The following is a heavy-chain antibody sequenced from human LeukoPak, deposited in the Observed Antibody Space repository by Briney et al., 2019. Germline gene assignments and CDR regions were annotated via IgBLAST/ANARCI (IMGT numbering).Heavy chain of an antibody. J-gene: IGHJ3*02. Sequence: SETLSLTCTVSGGSLSSSSYYWGWIRQPPGKGLEWIGSIYYSGSTYYNPSLKSRVTISVDTSKNQFSLKLSSVTAADTAVYYCARWSRVRDYYDSSGLANIWGQGTMVTVSS. V-gene: IGHV4-39*07. CDR2: IYYSGST. CDR1: GGSLSSSSYY. D-gene: IGHD3-22*01. CDR3: ARWSRVRDYYDSSGLANI.